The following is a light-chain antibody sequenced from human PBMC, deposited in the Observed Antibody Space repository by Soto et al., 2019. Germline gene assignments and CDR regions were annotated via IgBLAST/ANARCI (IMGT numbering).Light chain of an antibody. CDR3: AAWDDSLNGVV. V-gene: IGLV1-44*01. CDR1: SSNIGSHT. J-gene: IGLJ2*01. CDR2: SNT. Sequence: QSVLTQPTSASGTPGQTIAISCSGGSSNIGSHTVNWYQQLPGTAPRLLIYSNTQRPYVVPDRFSGPKSGNSASLAISGLQSEYEGDYYCAAWDDSLNGVVFGVGTKVT.